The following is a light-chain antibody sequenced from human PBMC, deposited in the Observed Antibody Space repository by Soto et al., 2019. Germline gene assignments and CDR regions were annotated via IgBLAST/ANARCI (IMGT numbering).Light chain of an antibody. CDR1: NSDVGAYTF. V-gene: IGLV2-11*01. Sequence: QAVRTRPRSVSGSPGQSVTISCTGTNSDVGAYTFVSWYQQLPGTAPKLIISAVSYRPSGVPDRFSGSKSGNTASLTISGLQTEDEADYYCCSYTASDMWVFGGGTKVTVL. J-gene: IGLJ3*02. CDR3: CSYTASDMWV. CDR2: AVS.